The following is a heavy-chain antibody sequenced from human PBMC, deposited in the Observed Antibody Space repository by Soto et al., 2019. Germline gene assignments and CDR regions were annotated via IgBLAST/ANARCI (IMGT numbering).Heavy chain of an antibody. J-gene: IGHJ4*02. Sequence: SETLSLTCTVSGGSINSGDYCWSWIRQSPGKGLEWIGYIYYSGSTFYTPTLKSRVTISVDTSKNQFSLNLSSVTAADTAVYYCARKKGYSYGPHYFDYWGQGTLVTVSS. D-gene: IGHD5-18*01. CDR3: ARKKGYSYGPHYFDY. V-gene: IGHV4-30-4*01. CDR2: IYYSGST. CDR1: GGSINSGDYC.